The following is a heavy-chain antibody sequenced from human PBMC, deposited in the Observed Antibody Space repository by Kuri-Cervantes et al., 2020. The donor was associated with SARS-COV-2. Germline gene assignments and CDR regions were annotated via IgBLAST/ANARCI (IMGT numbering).Heavy chain of an antibody. CDR1: GFTVSSNY. J-gene: IGHJ4*02. CDR3: ARVDRTGGNAFVDY. CDR2: IYSGGST. D-gene: IGHD4-23*01. V-gene: IGHV3-53*01. Sequence: GGSLRLSCAASGFTVSSNYMSWVRQAPGKGLEWVSVIYSGGSTYYADSVKGRFTISRDNPKNTLYLQMNSLRAEDTAVYYCARVDRTGGNAFVDYWGQGTLVTVSS.